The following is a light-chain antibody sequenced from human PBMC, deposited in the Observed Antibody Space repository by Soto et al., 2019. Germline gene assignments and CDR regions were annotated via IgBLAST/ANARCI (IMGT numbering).Light chain of an antibody. CDR1: SSDVGGHKY. Sequence: QSVLTQPPSASGSPGQSVTISCTGTSSDVGGHKYVSWYQQHPGKAPKLMIYDVSKRPSGVPDRFSGSKSGNTASLTVSGLQAEDEADYYCSSYVGSNSWVFGGGTKLTVL. J-gene: IGLJ3*02. CDR2: DVS. V-gene: IGLV2-8*01. CDR3: SSYVGSNSWV.